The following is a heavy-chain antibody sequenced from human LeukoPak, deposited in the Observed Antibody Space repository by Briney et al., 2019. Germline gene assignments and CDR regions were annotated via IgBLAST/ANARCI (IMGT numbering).Heavy chain of an antibody. V-gene: IGHV3-13*01. Sequence: GGSLRLSCTASGFTLGSHDMHWVRQTTGEGLEWVAAIASGFQTFYAGSVKGRFTVSREDAKNSLYLQMNSLRAGDTAVYYFVREARGYHYTYFDYWGQGTLVTVSS. D-gene: IGHD5-18*01. CDR2: IASGFQT. J-gene: IGHJ4*02. CDR1: GFTLGSHD. CDR3: VREARGYHYTYFDY.